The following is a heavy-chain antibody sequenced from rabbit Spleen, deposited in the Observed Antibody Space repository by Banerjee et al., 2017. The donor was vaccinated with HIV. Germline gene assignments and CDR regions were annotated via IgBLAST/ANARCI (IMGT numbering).Heavy chain of an antibody. CDR3: ARDGAGGSYFAL. V-gene: IGHV1S45*01. J-gene: IGHJ4*01. CDR1: GFSFSSSYY. CDR2: INTVTGKA. D-gene: IGHD8-1*01. Sequence: QEQLVEYGGDLVQPEGSLTLTCTASGFSFSSSYYMCWVRQAPGKGLEWIACINTVTGKAVYASWAKGRFIMSRTSSTTVTLQMTSLTAADTATYFCARDGAGGSYFALWGPGTLVTVS.